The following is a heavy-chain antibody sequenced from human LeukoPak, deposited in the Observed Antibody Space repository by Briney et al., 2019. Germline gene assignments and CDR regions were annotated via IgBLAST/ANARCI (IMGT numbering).Heavy chain of an antibody. CDR2: INQDGSVK. D-gene: IGHD6-6*01. V-gene: IGHV3-7*01. J-gene: IGHJ4*02. CDR1: RFTFSNYW. Sequence: GGSLRLSCAASRFTFSNYWMSWVRQAPGEGLEWVANINQDGSVKYYVVSIKGRFTISRDNAKNSVFLQMNSLRADDTAVYYCARIGYSSSSLDYWGQGTLVTVSS. CDR3: ARIGYSSSSLDY.